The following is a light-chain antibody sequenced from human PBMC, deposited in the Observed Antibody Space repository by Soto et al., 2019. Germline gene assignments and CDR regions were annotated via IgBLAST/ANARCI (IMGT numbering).Light chain of an antibody. CDR3: TSYTSSSTPYV. J-gene: IGLJ1*01. V-gene: IGLV2-14*01. CDR2: DVS. Sequence: QSLLPQPASVSGSPGQSITISCAGTSSDVGGYTYVSWYQQHPGKAPKLMIYDVSNRPSGVSNRFSGSKSGNTASLTISGLQAEDEADYYCTSYTSSSTPYVFGGGTKVTVL. CDR1: SSDVGGYTY.